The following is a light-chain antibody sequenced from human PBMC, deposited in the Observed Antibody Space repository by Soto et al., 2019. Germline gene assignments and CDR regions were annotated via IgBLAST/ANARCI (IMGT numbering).Light chain of an antibody. V-gene: IGLV2-23*01. CDR3: CSYASDSTYV. CDR2: EGS. CDR1: SSDVGNYNL. J-gene: IGLJ1*01. Sequence: QSVLAQPASVSGSPGQSITISCTGISSDVGNYNLVSWYQQHPGKAPKLMIYEGSRRPSGVSNRFSGSKSGNAASLTISGLQAEDEADYYCCSYASDSTYVFGSGTKVTVL.